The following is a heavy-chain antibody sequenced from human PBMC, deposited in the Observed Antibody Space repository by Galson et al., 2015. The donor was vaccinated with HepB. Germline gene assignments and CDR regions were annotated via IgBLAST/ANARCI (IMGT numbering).Heavy chain of an antibody. D-gene: IGHD3-3*01. Sequence: SLRLSCAASGFTFNDYAMSWVRQAPGGGWSWSPPLVGLGGPDPSEASVRAGSASPEANSRNRLFLQMNSLRADDTAVYYCAKDHTSYDFWSGYYEDPKSDAFDLWGHGTMVTVSS. CDR2: LVGLGGP. CDR3: AKDHTSYDFWSGYYEDPKSDAFDL. J-gene: IGHJ3*01. CDR1: GFTFNDYA. V-gene: IGHV3-23*01.